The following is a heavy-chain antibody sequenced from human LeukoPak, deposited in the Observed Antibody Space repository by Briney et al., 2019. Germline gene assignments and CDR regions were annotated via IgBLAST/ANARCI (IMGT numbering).Heavy chain of an antibody. CDR2: ISINVDNT. CDR3: ARFSRSYCSSTGCSKYFDY. D-gene: IGHD2-2*01. Sequence: GGSLRLSCAASGFAFSSYYMSWVRQAPGKGLEWVSGISINVDNTYYADSVKGRFTISRDNSKSTLFLQMNSLRAEDTAVYYCARFSRSYCSSTGCSKYFDYWGQGTLVTVSS. J-gene: IGHJ4*02. CDR1: GFAFSSYY. V-gene: IGHV3-23*01.